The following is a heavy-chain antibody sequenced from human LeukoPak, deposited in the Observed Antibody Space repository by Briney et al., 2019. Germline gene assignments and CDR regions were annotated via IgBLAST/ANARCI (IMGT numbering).Heavy chain of an antibody. CDR1: GFTFSTYA. D-gene: IGHD3-9*01. V-gene: IGHV3-23*01. CDR2: INSGSGT. J-gene: IGHJ4*02. Sequence: PGGSLRLSCAASGFTFSTYALSWVRQAPGKGLEWVSGINSGSGTHYAASVKGRFTISRDNSKNTLYLQMNSLRAEDTAVYYCAKSRVLRYFDWLFDYWGQGTLVTVSS. CDR3: AKSRVLRYFDWLFDY.